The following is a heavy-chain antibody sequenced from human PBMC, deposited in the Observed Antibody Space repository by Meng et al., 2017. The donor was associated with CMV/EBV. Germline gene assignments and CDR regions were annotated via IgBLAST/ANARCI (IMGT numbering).Heavy chain of an antibody. CDR3: ARGSAYSGSCVDY. D-gene: IGHD1-26*01. J-gene: IGHJ4*02. CDR2: ISYDGSNK. CDR1: GLTFSSYA. Sequence: GGSLRLSCAASGLTFSSYAMHWVRQAPGKGLEWVAVISYDGSNKYYADSVKGRFTISRDNSKNTLYLQMNSLRAEDTAVYYCARGSAYSGSCVDYWGQGTLVTVSS. V-gene: IGHV3-30*04.